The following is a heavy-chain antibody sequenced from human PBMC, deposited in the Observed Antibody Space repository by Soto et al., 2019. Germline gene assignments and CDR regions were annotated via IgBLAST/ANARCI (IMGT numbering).Heavy chain of an antibody. J-gene: IGHJ6*03. Sequence: QVQLVQSGAEVKKPGSSVKVSCKASGGTFSSYTISWVRQAPGQGLEWMGRIIPILGIANYAQKFQGRVTITADKSTSTAYMELSSLRSEDTAVYYCAHHQSDCSNTSCYGMNYYYYYMDVWGKGTTVTVSS. CDR3: AHHQSDCSNTSCYGMNYYYYYMDV. D-gene: IGHD2-2*01. CDR1: GGTFSSYT. CDR2: IIPILGIA. V-gene: IGHV1-69*02.